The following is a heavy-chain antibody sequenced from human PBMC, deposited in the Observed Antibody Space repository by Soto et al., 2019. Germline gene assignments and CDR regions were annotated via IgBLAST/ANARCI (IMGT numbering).Heavy chain of an antibody. D-gene: IGHD1-1*01. Sequence: SETLSLTCTVAGGSISSYYWSWIRQPPGKGLEWIGYIYYSGSTNYNPSLKSRVTISVDTSKNQFSLKLSSVTAADTAAYYCARDDDDLEAFDIWGQGTMVTVSS. J-gene: IGHJ3*02. CDR3: ARDDDDLEAFDI. V-gene: IGHV4-59*01. CDR1: GGSISSYY. CDR2: IYYSGST.